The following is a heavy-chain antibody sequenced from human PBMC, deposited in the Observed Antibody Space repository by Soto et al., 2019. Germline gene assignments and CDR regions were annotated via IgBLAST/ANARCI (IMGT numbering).Heavy chain of an antibody. CDR1: GFTFSDHY. CDR2: MTRSGSGS. Sequence: PGGSLRLSCAAYGFTFSDHYMSWIRQAPGKGLEWISYMTRSGSGSSYADSVKGRFTISRDNAKNSLYLQMNSLRGDDTAVYYCARELSGNYFAFALWGQGTMVTVSS. D-gene: IGHD1-26*01. J-gene: IGHJ3*01. V-gene: IGHV3-11*01. CDR3: ARELSGNYFAFAL.